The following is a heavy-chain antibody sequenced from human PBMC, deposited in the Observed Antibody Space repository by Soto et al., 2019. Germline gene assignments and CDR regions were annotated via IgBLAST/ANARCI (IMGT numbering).Heavy chain of an antibody. J-gene: IGHJ5*02. CDR3: ARDRRRYSSSWYFGTGP. CDR1: GYTFTSYY. V-gene: IGHV1-46*03. D-gene: IGHD6-13*01. CDR2: INPSGGST. Sequence: ASVKASCKASGYTFTSYYMHWVRQAPGQGLEWMGIINPSGGSTSYAQKFQGRVTMTRDTSTSTVYMELSSLRSEDTAVYYCARDRRRYSSSWYFGTGPWGQGTLVTVSS.